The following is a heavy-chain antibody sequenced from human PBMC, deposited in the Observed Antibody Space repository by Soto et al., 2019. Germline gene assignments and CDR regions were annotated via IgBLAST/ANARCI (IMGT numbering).Heavy chain of an antibody. V-gene: IGHV4-34*01. Sequence: PSETLSLTCAVYGGPFSGYYWSWIRQPPGKGLEWIGEINHSGSTNYNPSLKSRVTISVDTSKNQFSLKLSSVTAADTAVYYCARLIGYCSSTSCNNWFDPWGQGTLVTVSS. CDR2: INHSGST. J-gene: IGHJ5*02. D-gene: IGHD2-2*01. CDR1: GGPFSGYY. CDR3: ARLIGYCSSTSCNNWFDP.